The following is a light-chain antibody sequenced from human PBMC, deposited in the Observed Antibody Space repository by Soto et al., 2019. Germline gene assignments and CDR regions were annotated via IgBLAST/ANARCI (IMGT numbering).Light chain of an antibody. CDR3: SSYTTRTTLYV. CDR2: EVS. CDR1: SXDVGSYNY. V-gene: IGLV2-14*01. Sequence: QSVLTQPASVSGSPGQSITISCTGTSXDVGSYNYVSWYQLHPGKGPKLMIYEVSNRPSGVSNRFSGSKSGDTASLTISGLQAEDEADYYCSSYTTRTTLYVFGTGTKVTVL. J-gene: IGLJ1*01.